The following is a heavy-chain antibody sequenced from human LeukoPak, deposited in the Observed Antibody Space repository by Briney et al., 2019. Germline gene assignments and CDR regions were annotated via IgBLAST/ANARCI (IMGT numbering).Heavy chain of an antibody. CDR2: ISGSGGST. J-gene: IGHJ4*02. CDR3: ARARDGYIHGLEY. CDR1: GFTFSSYA. D-gene: IGHD5-12*01. Sequence: GGSLRLSCAASGFTFSSYAMSWVRQAPGKGLEWVSAISGSGGSTYYADSVKGRFTISRDNSKNTLYLQMNSLRAEDTALYYCARARDGYIHGLEYWGQGTLVTVSS. V-gene: IGHV3-23*01.